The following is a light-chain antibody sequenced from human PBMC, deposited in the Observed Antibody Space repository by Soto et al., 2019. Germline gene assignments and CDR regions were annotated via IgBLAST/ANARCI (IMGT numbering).Light chain of an antibody. CDR1: QSISSY. Sequence: DIRVTQSPSSMSASVEDRVTIICRASQSISSYFDWFQQKPGKVPKRLLYAASSLQSGVPSRCSGSGSGTECTLTSSSLPPTHAPAYYFQQHHSHPPGTFGQGTTV. J-gene: IGKJ1*01. CDR3: QQHHSHPPGT. CDR2: AAS. V-gene: IGKV1-17*03.